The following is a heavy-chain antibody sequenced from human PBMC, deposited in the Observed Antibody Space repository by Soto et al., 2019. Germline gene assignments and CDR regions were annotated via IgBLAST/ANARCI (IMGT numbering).Heavy chain of an antibody. CDR3: AKDPSEGRVGNWFES. Sequence: EVQLLESGGGLVQRGGSLRLSCAASGFPFSSYVMSWVRQAPGKGLEWVSGISSTTSYVYYADSVKGRFSISRDNAKKILYLEMYALRTEDTAVYYCAKDPSEGRVGNWFESWGQGTLVTVSS. CDR1: GFPFSSYV. D-gene: IGHD2-2*01. CDR2: ISSTTSYV. V-gene: IGHV3-21*01. J-gene: IGHJ5*01.